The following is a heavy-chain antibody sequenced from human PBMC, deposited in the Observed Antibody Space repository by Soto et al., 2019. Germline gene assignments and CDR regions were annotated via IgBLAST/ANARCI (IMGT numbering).Heavy chain of an antibody. CDR3: ARDHSSIAARPSNYFDY. Sequence: ASVKVSCKASGYTFTGYYMHWVRQAPGQGLEWMGWINPNSGGTNYAQKFQGRVTMTRDTSISTAYMELSRLRSDGTAVYYCARDHSSIAARPSNYFDYWGQGTLVTVSS. CDR2: INPNSGGT. V-gene: IGHV1-2*02. D-gene: IGHD6-6*01. CDR1: GYTFTGYY. J-gene: IGHJ4*02.